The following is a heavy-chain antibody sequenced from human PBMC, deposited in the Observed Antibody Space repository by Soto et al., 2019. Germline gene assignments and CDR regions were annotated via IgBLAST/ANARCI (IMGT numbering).Heavy chain of an antibody. J-gene: IGHJ5*02. CDR2: IYYSGST. CDR1: GGSISSGDYY. Sequence: QVQLQESGPGLVKPSQTLSLTCTVSGGSISSGDYYWSWIRQPPGKGLEWIGYIYYSGSTYYNPSLKSRVTISVDTSKNQFSLKLSSVTAADTAVYYCARLWGDSSGYSTEGPWFDPWGQGTLVTVSS. CDR3: ARLWGDSSGYSTEGPWFDP. D-gene: IGHD3-22*01. V-gene: IGHV4-30-4*01.